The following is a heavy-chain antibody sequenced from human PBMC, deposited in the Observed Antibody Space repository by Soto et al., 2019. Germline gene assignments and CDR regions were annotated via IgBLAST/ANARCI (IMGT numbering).Heavy chain of an antibody. Sequence: SLRLSCAASCFTFATYAMSWVRQAPGKGLEWVSAISATGISTHYADSVKGRVTISRDNSANTLSLEMSSLTAEDTAVYYCARDKDTSSWTGFDFWGHGTLVTAPQ. D-gene: IGHD1-1*01. V-gene: IGHV3-23*01. CDR2: ISATGIST. CDR1: CFTFATYA. J-gene: IGHJ4*01. CDR3: ARDKDTSSWTGFDF.